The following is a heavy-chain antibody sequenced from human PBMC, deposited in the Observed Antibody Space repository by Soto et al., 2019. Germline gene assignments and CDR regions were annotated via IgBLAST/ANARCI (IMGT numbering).Heavy chain of an antibody. V-gene: IGHV3-30*02. D-gene: IGHD3-9*01. CDR3: AKDGPHFDVDV. CDR1: TTTFSSSG. Sequence: GGSLRLSCAASTTTFSSSGWHWVRQAPGRGLEWVAFHSNDGITKTYGDPVKGRFTISRDNSEKMVFLQMNSLRSDDTAIYYCAKDGPHFDVDVWGQGTTVTVSS. J-gene: IGHJ6*02. CDR2: HSNDGITK.